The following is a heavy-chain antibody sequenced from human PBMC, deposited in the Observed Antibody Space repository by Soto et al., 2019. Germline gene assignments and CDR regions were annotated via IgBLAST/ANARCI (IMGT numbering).Heavy chain of an antibody. V-gene: IGHV3-30-3*01. CDR2: ISFDANNE. CDR1: GFTFNNYA. Sequence: QVQLVESGGGVVRPGRSLRLSCAGSGFTFNNYAFHWVRQAPGKGLEWVAVISFDANNEFYADSVKGRFTISRDDSKNTLFLQMTSLRPGETAIYYCARSNGYNLLDYWGRGTLVTVSS. J-gene: IGHJ4*02. CDR3: ARSNGYNLLDY. D-gene: IGHD5-12*01.